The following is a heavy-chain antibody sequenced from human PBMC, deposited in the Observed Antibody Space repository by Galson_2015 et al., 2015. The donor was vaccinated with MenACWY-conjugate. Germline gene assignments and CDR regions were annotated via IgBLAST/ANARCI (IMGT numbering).Heavy chain of an antibody. CDR2: INPDESGT. CDR3: ARLGGNYRTTSHFDY. J-gene: IGHJ4*02. CDR1: GFTLSSFW. V-gene: IGHV3-74*01. D-gene: IGHD1-26*01. Sequence: SLRLSCAASGFTLSSFWMHWVRQVPGKGLVWVSRINPDESGTTYADSVKGRFTISRGNAKNTLYLQMNSLRAEDTAVYYCARLGGNYRTTSHFDYWGQGTLVTVSS.